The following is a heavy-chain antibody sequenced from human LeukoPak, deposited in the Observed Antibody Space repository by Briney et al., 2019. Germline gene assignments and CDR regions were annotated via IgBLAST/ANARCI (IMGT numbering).Heavy chain of an antibody. CDR3: ARGTAYMAAADPEYYYYYMDV. J-gene: IGHJ6*03. CDR2: IIPILGIA. D-gene: IGHD6-13*01. CDR1: GGTFSSYA. Sequence: GASVKVSCKASGGTFSSYAISWVRQAPGQGLEWMGRIIPILGIANYAQKFQGRVTITADKSTSTAYMELSSLRSEDTAVYYCARGTAYMAAADPEYYYYYMDVWGKGTTVTVSS. V-gene: IGHV1-69*04.